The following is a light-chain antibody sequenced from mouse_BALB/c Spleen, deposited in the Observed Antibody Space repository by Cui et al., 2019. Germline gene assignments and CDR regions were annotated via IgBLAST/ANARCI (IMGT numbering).Light chain of an antibody. Sequence: QIVFTHSPALMSASPGEKVTMTCSDSSSVSYMYWYQQKPGSSPKPWIYLTSNLAAGVPARCSGSGSGTSYSRTISSMEAEDAATYYCQQWSSNPLTFGAGTKLELK. CDR1: SSVSY. V-gene: IGKV4-68*01. CDR3: QQWSSNPLT. J-gene: IGKJ5*01. CDR2: LTS.